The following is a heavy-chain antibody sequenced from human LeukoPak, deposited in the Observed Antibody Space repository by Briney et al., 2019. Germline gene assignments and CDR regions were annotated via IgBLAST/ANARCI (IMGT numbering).Heavy chain of an antibody. CDR2: LYSGGNT. CDR3: ARGVWFDP. Sequence: GGSLRLSCAASGFSVSSNYMSWVRQAPGKGLEWVSALYSGGNTYYADSVKGRFTISRDNSKNTMYLQMNSLRAADTAVYYCARGVWFDPWGQGTLVTVSS. J-gene: IGHJ5*02. V-gene: IGHV3-53*01. CDR1: GFSVSSNY.